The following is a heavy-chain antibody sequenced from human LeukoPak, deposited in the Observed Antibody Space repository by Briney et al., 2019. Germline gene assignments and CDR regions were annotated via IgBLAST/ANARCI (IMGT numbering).Heavy chain of an antibody. CDR2: IYTSGST. CDR1: GGSISSYY. Sequence: SETPSLTCTVFGGSISSYYWSWIRQPAGKGLEWIGRIYTSGSTNYNPSLKSRVTMSVDTSKNQFSLKLSSVTAADTAVYYCATTQDTSISYGPHFDYWGQGTLVTVSS. V-gene: IGHV4-4*07. CDR3: ATTQDTSISYGPHFDY. J-gene: IGHJ4*02. D-gene: IGHD3-10*01.